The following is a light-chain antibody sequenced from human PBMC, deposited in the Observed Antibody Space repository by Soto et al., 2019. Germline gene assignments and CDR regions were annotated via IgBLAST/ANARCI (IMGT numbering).Light chain of an antibody. J-gene: IGLJ3*02. Sequence: QAVVTQEPSLTVSPGGTVTLTCGSSTGAVTSGHYPYWFQQKPGPAPRTLIYDTSNKHSWTPARFSGSLLGGKAALTLSGAQPEDEAEYYCLLSYSGARVFGGGTKVTVL. V-gene: IGLV7-46*01. CDR1: TGAVTSGHY. CDR3: LLSYSGARV. CDR2: DTS.